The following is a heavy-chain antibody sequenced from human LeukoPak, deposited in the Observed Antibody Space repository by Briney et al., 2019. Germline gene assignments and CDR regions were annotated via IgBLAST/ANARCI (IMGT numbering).Heavy chain of an antibody. CDR1: GGSISSYY. CDR2: IYDSGST. D-gene: IGHD2-2*01. CDR3: RGYCSSTSCPDY. Sequence: PSETLSLTCTVSGGSISSYYWSWIRQPPGKGLEWIGYIYDSGSTNYNPSLKSRVTISVDTSKTQFSLKLSSVTAADTAVYYCRGYCSSTSCPDYWGQGTLVTVSS. V-gene: IGHV4-59*08. J-gene: IGHJ4*02.